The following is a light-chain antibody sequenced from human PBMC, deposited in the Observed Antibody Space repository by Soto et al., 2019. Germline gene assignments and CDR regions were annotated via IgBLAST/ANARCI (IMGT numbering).Light chain of an antibody. J-gene: IGKJ1*01. CDR1: RTISSW. V-gene: IGKV1-5*01. CDR2: DAS. CDR3: QQYNSYWT. Sequence: DIQMTHSPSTLSASVGDRVTITCRASRTISSWLAWYQQKPGKAPKLLIYDASSLESGVPSRFSGSGSGTEFTLTISSLQPDDFATYYCQQYNSYWTFGQGTKVDIK.